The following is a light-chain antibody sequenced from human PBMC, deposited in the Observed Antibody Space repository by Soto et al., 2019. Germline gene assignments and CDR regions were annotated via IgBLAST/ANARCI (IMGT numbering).Light chain of an antibody. CDR1: NSNIGAGYD. CDR3: QSYDSSLSGWV. CDR2: GNS. V-gene: IGLV1-40*01. J-gene: IGLJ3*02. Sequence: QSALTQPPSVSGAPGQRVTISCTGYNSNIGAGYDVHWYQQLPGTAPKLLIYGNSNRPSGVPDRFSASKSGTSASLAITGLQAEHEADYYCQSYDSSLSGWVFGGGTKLTVL.